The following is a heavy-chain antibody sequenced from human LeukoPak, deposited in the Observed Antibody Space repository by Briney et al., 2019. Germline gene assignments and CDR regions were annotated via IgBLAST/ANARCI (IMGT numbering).Heavy chain of an antibody. Sequence: PSETLSLTCTVSGGSISSGGYYWSWIRQPPGKGLEWIGYIYHSGSTYYNPSLKSRVTISVDRSKNQFSLKLSSVTAADTAVYYCARGEASPSFHDAFDIWGQGTMVTVSS. V-gene: IGHV4-30-2*01. CDR2: IYHSGST. D-gene: IGHD3-16*02. CDR1: GGSISSGGYY. J-gene: IGHJ3*02. CDR3: ARGEASPSFHDAFDI.